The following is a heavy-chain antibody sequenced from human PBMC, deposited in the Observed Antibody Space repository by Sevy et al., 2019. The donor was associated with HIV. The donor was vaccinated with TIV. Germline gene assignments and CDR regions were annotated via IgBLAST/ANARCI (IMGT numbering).Heavy chain of an antibody. V-gene: IGHV1-2*02. CDR1: GYIFSDYH. J-gene: IGHJ4*02. CDR2: INGKSGDT. Sequence: ASVKVSCKVSGYIFSDYHIHWARQAPGQRLEWMGWINGKSGDTEYAEKFQGRVTMSRDTSISTAYMELTRLQSDDTAVYYCAKVGVGWSAFSDHWGQGTLVTVSS. D-gene: IGHD3-3*01. CDR3: AKVGVGWSAFSDH.